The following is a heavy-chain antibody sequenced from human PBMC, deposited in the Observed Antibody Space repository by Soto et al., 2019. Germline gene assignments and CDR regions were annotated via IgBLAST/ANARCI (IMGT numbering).Heavy chain of an antibody. CDR3: ARSFFDDSDY. CDR1: GYRFSRYR. J-gene: IGHJ4*01. Sequence: QKISEKGRGYRFSRYRMSSLRQMPGKGLEWMGIIDPSDSDIRYSPSFQGQVTISADKSISTAYLQWSSLKASDTAIYYCARSFFDDSDYWLNGTLVIVSS. D-gene: IGHD3-3*01. CDR2: IDPSDSDI. V-gene: IGHV5-51*01.